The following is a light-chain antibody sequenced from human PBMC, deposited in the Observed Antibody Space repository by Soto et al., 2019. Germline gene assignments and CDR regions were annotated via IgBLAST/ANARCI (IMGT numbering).Light chain of an antibody. Sequence: QPVLTQLPSASGTPGQRVTISCSGSSSNIGSKTVNWYQQIPGTAPKLLIYSNNQRPSGVPDRFSGSKSGTSASLAISGLQSEDEADYYCAAWDDSLNGVVFGGGTKLTVL. CDR1: SSNIGSKT. CDR2: SNN. J-gene: IGLJ2*01. V-gene: IGLV1-44*01. CDR3: AAWDDSLNGVV.